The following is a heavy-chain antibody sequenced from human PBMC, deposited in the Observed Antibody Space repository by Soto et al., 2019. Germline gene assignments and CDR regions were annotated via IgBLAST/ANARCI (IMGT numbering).Heavy chain of an antibody. CDR2: IYYSGST. J-gene: IGHJ4*02. CDR3: AVVEAVAASPIDY. D-gene: IGHD6-19*01. Sequence: PSETLSLTCTVSGGSISSGDYYWSWIRQPPGKGLEWIGYIYYSGSTYYNPSLKSRVTTSVDTSKNQFALKLSSVTAADTAVYYCAVVEAVAASPIDYWGQGTLVTVSS. CDR1: GGSISSGDYY. V-gene: IGHV4-30-4*01.